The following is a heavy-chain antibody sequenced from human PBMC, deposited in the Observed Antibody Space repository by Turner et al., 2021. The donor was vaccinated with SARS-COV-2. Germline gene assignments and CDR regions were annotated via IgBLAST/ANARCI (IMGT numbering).Heavy chain of an antibody. CDR3: AREGDGI. J-gene: IGHJ3*02. D-gene: IGHD3-10*01. V-gene: IGHV4-4*07. Sequence: QVQLQESGPGPVKPSETLSLTCTVSGVPIASFYWSWIREPAGKGLEWIVRISPSGITNYNPSLQSRVTMSLDRPNNQFSLKLTSVTAADTAVYFWAREGDGIWGQGTTVTVSS. CDR1: GVPIASFY. CDR2: ISPSGIT.